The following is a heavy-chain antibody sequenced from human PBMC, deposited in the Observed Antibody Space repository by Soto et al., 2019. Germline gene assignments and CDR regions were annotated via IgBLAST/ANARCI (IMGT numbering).Heavy chain of an antibody. CDR1: GFTFSSYA. Sequence: GGSLRLSCAASGFTFSSYAMSWVRQAPGTGLEWVSGIRDRGDNPFYVDSVKGRFIISRDNSKNTLFLQMNSLGAEDAAIYYCAREEAAVGVPLFKDWGQGTPVTVSS. V-gene: IGHV3-23*01. CDR2: IRDRGDNP. J-gene: IGHJ4*02. D-gene: IGHD6-25*01. CDR3: AREEAAVGVPLFKD.